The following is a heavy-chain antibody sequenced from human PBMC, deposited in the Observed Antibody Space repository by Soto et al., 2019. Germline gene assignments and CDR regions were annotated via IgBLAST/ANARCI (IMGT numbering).Heavy chain of an antibody. J-gene: IGHJ6*02. CDR2: INHSGST. D-gene: IGHD6-6*01. V-gene: IGHV4-34*01. CDR3: ARNMASIAVRSRALGENGRDV. CDR1: GGSFRGYY. Sequence: SETLSLTCAVYGGSFRGYYWSWIRQPPGKGLEWIGEINHSGSTNYNPSLKSRVTISVDTSKNQFSLKLSSVTAADTAVYYCARNMASIAVRSRALGENGRDVWGQWTSVTV.